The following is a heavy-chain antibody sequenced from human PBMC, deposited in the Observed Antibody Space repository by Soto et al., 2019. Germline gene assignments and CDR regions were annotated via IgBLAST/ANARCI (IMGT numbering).Heavy chain of an antibody. CDR1: AFTFSSYA. D-gene: IGHD2-21*01. CDR3: AKGRGGRLLQQRDL. CDR2: ISGSGGST. V-gene: IGHV3-23*01. J-gene: IGHJ5*02. Sequence: GWSLRLSCAPSAFTFSSYAMSWVRHAPGKGLEWVSAISGSGGSTYYADSVKGRFTISRDNPKNTLYLQMKRQIAEDTAVYYCAKGRGGRLLQQRDLCGQGILVTVTS.